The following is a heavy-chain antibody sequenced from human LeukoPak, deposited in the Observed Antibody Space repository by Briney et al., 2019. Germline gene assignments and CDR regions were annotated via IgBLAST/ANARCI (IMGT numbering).Heavy chain of an antibody. V-gene: IGHV4-61*02. CDR1: GGSISSGSYY. CDR3: ARGSLGITMVTPFDY. J-gene: IGHJ4*02. Sequence: PSETLSLTCTVSGGSISSGSYYWSWIRQPAGKGLEWIGRIYTSGSTNYNPSLKSRVTISVDTSKNQFSLKLSSVTAADTAVYYCARGSLGITMVTPFDYWGQGTLVTVSS. D-gene: IGHD3-10*01. CDR2: IYTSGST.